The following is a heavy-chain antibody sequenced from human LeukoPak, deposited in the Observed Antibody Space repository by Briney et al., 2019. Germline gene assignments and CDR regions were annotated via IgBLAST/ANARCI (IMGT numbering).Heavy chain of an antibody. J-gene: IGHJ4*02. CDR3: ARERAAYCGGDCYSSDY. D-gene: IGHD2-21*02. V-gene: IGHV3-21*01. CDR1: GFTFSSYS. Sequence: GGSLRLSCAASGFTFSSYSMNWVRQAPGKGLEWVSSISSSSSYIYYADSVKGRFTISRDNAKNSLYLQMNSLRAEDTAVYYCARERAAYCGGDCYSSDYWGQGTLVTVSS. CDR2: ISSSSSYI.